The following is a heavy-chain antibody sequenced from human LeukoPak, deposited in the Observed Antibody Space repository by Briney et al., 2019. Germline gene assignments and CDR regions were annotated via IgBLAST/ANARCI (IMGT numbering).Heavy chain of an antibody. CDR2: IWYDGSNK. CDR1: GFTFSSYG. CDR3: ARDRDTYYYDSSGYYPL. V-gene: IGHV3-33*01. Sequence: GGSLRLSCAASGFTFSSYGMHWVRQAPGKGLEWVAVIWYDGSNKYYADSVKGRFTISRDNSKNTLYLQMNSLRAEDTAVYYCARDRDTYYYDSSGYYPLWGQGTLVTVSS. J-gene: IGHJ4*02. D-gene: IGHD3-22*01.